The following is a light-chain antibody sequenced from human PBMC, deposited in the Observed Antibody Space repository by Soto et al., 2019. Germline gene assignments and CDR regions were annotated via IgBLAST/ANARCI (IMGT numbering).Light chain of an antibody. V-gene: IGLV2-14*01. CDR3: SSYTSSSTYV. J-gene: IGLJ1*01. Sequence: LTQPASVSGSPGQSITISCTGTSSDFGGYNYVSWCQQHPGKAPKLMIYEVSNRPSGVSNRFSGSKSGNTASLAISGLQAEDEADYYCSSYTSSSTYVFGTGTKVTVL. CDR2: EVS. CDR1: SSDFGGYNY.